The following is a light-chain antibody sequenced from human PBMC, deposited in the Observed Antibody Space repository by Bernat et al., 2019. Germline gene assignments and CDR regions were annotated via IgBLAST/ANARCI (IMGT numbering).Light chain of an antibody. J-gene: IGLJ3*02. CDR1: SSDVGGYDY. CDR2: DVR. CDR3: SSYTSSSTLV. Sequence: QSALTQPASVSGSPGQSITISCTGTSSDVGGYDYVSWYQQHPGRAPKLMLYDVRDRPSGISNRFSDSKSGDTASLTISGLLAEDEADYYCSSYTSSSTLVFGGGTRLTVL. V-gene: IGLV2-14*03.